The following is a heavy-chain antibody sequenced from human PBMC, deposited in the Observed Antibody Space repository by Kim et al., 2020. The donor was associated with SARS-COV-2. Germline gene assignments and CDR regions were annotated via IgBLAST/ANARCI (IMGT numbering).Heavy chain of an antibody. D-gene: IGHD4-17*01. CDR2: T. J-gene: IGHJ5*02. V-gene: IGHV4-4*09. Sequence: TTHNPSLRGRGTISVDQSKNQFSLKLSSVTAAATAVYYCASSGDYGQWFDPWGQGTLVTVSS. CDR3: ASSGDYGQWFDP.